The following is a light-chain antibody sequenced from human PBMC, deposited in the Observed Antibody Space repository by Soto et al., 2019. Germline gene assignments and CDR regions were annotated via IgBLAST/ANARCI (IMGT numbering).Light chain of an antibody. J-gene: IGKJ2*01. V-gene: IGKV1-5*01. CDR2: DAS. Sequence: DIQMTQSPSTLSASVGDRVTITCRASQSISSWLAWYQQKPGKAPKLLIYDASSLESGVPSRFSGSGSGTEFTLTISSLQPDDFATDDCEQYNSYPYTCGQGTKVESK. CDR1: QSISSW. CDR3: EQYNSYPYT.